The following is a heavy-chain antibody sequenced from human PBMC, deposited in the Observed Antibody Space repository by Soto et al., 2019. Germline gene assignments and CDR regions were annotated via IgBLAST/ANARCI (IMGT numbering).Heavy chain of an antibody. CDR2: IIPILGIA. V-gene: IGHV1-69*04. CDR1: GGTFSSYT. CDR3: ARDYYGSVSGSGLDHYYYGMDV. Sequence: ASVKVSCKASGGTFSSYTISWVRQAPGQGLEWMGRIIPILGIANYAQKFQGRVTITADKSTSTAYMELSSLRSEDTAVYYCARDYYGSVSGSGLDHYYYGMDVWGQGTTVTVS. D-gene: IGHD3-10*01. J-gene: IGHJ6*02.